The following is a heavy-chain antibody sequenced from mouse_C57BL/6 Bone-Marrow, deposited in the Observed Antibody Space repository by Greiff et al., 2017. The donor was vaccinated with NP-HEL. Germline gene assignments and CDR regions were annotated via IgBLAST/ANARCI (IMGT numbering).Heavy chain of an antibody. CDR1: GYTFTSYG. CDR2: IYPRSGNT. D-gene: IGHD2-14*01. CDR3: ARDRLDAMDY. J-gene: IGHJ4*01. V-gene: IGHV1-81*01. Sequence: QVQLQQSGAELARPGASVKLSCKASGYTFTSYGISWVKQRTGQGLEWIGEIYPRSGNTYYNEKFKGKATLTADKSSSTAYIELRSLTSEDSAVYFCARDRLDAMDYWGQGTSVTVSS.